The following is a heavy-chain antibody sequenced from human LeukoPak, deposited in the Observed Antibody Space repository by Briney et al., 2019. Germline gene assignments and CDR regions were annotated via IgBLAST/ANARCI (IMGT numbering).Heavy chain of an antibody. CDR1: GFTFSSYG. D-gene: IGHD6-6*01. V-gene: IGHV3-33*01. J-gene: IGHJ4*02. CDR2: IWYDGSNK. CDR3: ARDYSGTSSSSEEPDY. Sequence: GRSLRLSCAASGFTFSSYGMHWVRQAPGKGLEWVAVIWYDGSNKYYADSVKGRFTISRDNSKNTLYLQMNSLRAEDTAVYYCARDYSGTSSSSEEPDYWGQGTLVTVSS.